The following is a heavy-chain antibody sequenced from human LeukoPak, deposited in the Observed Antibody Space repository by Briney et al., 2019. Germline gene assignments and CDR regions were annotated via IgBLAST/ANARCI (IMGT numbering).Heavy chain of an antibody. CDR2: IRYDGYNK. CDR3: ARDPGAGYFDY. D-gene: IGHD3-10*01. Sequence: GGSLRLSCAASGFSFRTFGMQWVRQAPGKGLEWVAFIRYDGYNKYYADSVKGRFTISRDNSKNTLYLQMNSLRAEDTAVYYCARDPGAGYFDYWGQGTLVTVSS. J-gene: IGHJ4*02. V-gene: IGHV3-30*02. CDR1: GFSFRTFG.